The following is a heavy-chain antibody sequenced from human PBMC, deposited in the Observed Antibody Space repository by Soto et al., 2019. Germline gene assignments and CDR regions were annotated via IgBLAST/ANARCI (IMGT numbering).Heavy chain of an antibody. D-gene: IGHD6-6*01. CDR2: VSPYNGNT. J-gene: IGHJ6*02. Sequence: ASVKVSCKTSGYTFTDHGLSWVRQAPGQGLEWLGWVSPYNGNTKYAQKFQGRVTMTTDTSTRTPYMELRSPRPDDTAVYYCARVIAARPDYGMDVWGQGTTVTVSS. CDR1: GYTFTDHG. CDR3: ARVIAARPDYGMDV. V-gene: IGHV1-18*01.